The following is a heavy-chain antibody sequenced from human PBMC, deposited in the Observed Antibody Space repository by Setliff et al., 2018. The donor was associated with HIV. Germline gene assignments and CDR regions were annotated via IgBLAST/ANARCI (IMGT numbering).Heavy chain of an antibody. V-gene: IGHV4-31*02. CDR1: GGSISSGGYY. CDR3: AAYSSGWGRLFDY. Sequence: LSLTCTVSGGSISSGGYYWSWIRQHPGKGLEWIGYIYYSGSTYYNPSLKSRVTISVDTSKNQFSLKLSSVTAADTAVYYCAAYSSGWGRLFDYWGQGTLVTVSS. D-gene: IGHD6-19*01. J-gene: IGHJ4*02. CDR2: IYYSGST.